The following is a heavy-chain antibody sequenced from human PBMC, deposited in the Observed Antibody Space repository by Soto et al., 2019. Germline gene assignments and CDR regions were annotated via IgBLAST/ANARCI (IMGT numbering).Heavy chain of an antibody. V-gene: IGHV3-11*01. CDR3: ARDFQDGYSYGGAFDI. Sequence: GESLKISCAASGFTFSDYYMSWIRQAPGKGLEWVSYISSSGSTIYYADSVKGRFTISRDNAKNSLYLQMNSLRAEDTAVYYCARDFQDGYSYGGAFDIWGQGTMVTVSS. CDR1: GFTFSDYY. CDR2: ISSSGSTI. D-gene: IGHD5-18*01. J-gene: IGHJ3*02.